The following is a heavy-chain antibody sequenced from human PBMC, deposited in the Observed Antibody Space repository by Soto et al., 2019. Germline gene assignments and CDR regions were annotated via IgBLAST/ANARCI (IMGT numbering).Heavy chain of an antibody. CDR1: GYTFTSYG. CDR3: ARDRSAMAGNWFDP. V-gene: IGHV1-18*01. CDR2: ISPNNGAT. Sequence: ASVKVSCKASGYTFTSYGISWVRQAPGQGLEWMGGISPNNGATNYAQKFQGRVTMTTDTSTSTAYMELSSLRSEDTAVYYCARDRSAMAGNWFDPWGQGTLVTVSS. D-gene: IGHD6-19*01. J-gene: IGHJ5*02.